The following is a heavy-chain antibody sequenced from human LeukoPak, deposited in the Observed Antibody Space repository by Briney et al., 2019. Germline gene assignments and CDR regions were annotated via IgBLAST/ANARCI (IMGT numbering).Heavy chain of an antibody. J-gene: IGHJ4*02. D-gene: IGHD6-19*01. V-gene: IGHV3-23*01. Sequence: GGSLRLSCAASGFTFSSYAMSWVRQAPGKGLEWVSAISGSGGSTYYADSVKGRFTISRDNSKNTLYLQMNSLRAEDTAVYYCAKLIAVAGTGPPASYWGQGTLVTVSS. CDR2: ISGSGGST. CDR1: GFTFSSYA. CDR3: AKLIAVAGTGPPASY.